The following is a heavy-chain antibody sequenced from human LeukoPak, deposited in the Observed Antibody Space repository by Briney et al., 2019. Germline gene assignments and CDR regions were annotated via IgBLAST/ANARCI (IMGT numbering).Heavy chain of an antibody. D-gene: IGHD6-6*01. J-gene: IGHJ6*02. Sequence: SETLSLTCAVYGGSFSGYYWSWIRQPPGKGLEWIGEINHSGSTNYNPSLKSRVTISVDTSENQFSLKLSSVTAADTAVYYCASYSSSYNYYYYYGMDVWGQGTTVTVSS. CDR3: ASYSSSYNYYYYYGMDV. CDR2: INHSGST. CDR1: GGSFSGYY. V-gene: IGHV4-34*01.